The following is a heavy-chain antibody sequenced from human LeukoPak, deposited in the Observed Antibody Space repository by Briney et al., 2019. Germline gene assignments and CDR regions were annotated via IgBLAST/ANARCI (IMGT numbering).Heavy chain of an antibody. V-gene: IGHV4-34*01. D-gene: IGHD6-13*01. CDR1: GGSFSGYY. CDR2: INHSGST. CDR3: ARGTLRAAAGTDYFDY. J-gene: IGHJ4*02. Sequence: SETLSLTCAVYGGSFSGYYWSWVRQPPGKGLEWIGEINHSGSTNYNPSLKSRVTISVDTSKNPFSLKLGSVTAADTAVYYCARGTLRAAAGTDYFDYWGQGTPVTVSS.